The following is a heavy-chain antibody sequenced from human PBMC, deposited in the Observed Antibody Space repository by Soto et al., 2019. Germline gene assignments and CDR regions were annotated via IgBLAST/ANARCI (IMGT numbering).Heavy chain of an antibody. J-gene: IGHJ6*03. D-gene: IGHD3-10*01. V-gene: IGHV3-30*18. CDR1: GFTFSSYG. CDR3: AKDSGPYGEWYYYYYYMDV. Sequence: GGSLRLSCAASGFTFSSYGMHWVRQAPGKGLEWVVVISYDGSNKYYADSVKGRFTISRDNSKNTLYLQMNSLRAEDTAVYYCAKDSGPYGEWYYYYYYMDVWGKGTTVTVSS. CDR2: ISYDGSNK.